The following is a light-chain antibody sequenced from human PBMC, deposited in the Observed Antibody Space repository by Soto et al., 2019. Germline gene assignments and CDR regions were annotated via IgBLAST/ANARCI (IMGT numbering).Light chain of an antibody. CDR3: QQYGT. CDR1: QSVSSSY. J-gene: IGKJ3*01. Sequence: EIVLTQSPGTLSLSPGERATLSCRASQSVSSSYLAWYQQKPGQAPRLLIYGASSRATGIPDRFSGSGSGTDLTLTISRLEPGDFAVYYCQQYGTFGPGTKVDI. CDR2: GAS. V-gene: IGKV3-20*01.